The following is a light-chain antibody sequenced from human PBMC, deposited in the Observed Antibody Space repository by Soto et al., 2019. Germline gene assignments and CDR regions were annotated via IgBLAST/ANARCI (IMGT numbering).Light chain of an antibody. CDR2: DAS. J-gene: IGKJ4*01. Sequence: DIQMTQSPSSLSASVGDRVIITCQASQDISNYLNWYQQKPGKAPKLPIYDASNLETGVPSRFSGSGSGTDFTFTISSLQPEDIATYYCQQYDNLPLTFGGGTKVEIK. CDR1: QDISNY. V-gene: IGKV1-33*01. CDR3: QQYDNLPLT.